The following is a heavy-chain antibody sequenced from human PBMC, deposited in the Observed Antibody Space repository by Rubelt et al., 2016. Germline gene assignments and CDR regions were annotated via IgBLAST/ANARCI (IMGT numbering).Heavy chain of an antibody. J-gene: IGHJ4*02. CDR2: SSAYNGNK. CDR1: GYTFTSYG. CDR3: ARDPLPVRGVIMTPTH. D-gene: IGHD3-10*01. V-gene: IGHV1-18*01. Sequence: QVQLVQSGAEVKKPGASVKVSCKASGYTFTSYGISWVRQAPGQGLEWMGWSSAYNGNKNYATKLQGGVTMSTDTPTSTAYMELRSLRSDDTAVYYCARDPLPVRGVIMTPTHWGQGTLVTVSS.